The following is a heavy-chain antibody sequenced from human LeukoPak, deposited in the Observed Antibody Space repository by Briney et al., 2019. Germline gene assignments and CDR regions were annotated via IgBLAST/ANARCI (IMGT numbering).Heavy chain of an antibody. CDR2: ISYDGSVK. D-gene: IGHD5-12*01. CDR3: AKDRTGYDFTFDY. V-gene: IGHV3-30*18. Sequence: GGSLRLSCAASGFTFSSYSMHWIRQAPGKGLEWVAVISYDGSVKSYAYSVKGRFTISRDNPKNTLFVQMNSLRDEDTGVYYCAKDRTGYDFTFDYWGQGTLVTVSS. J-gene: IGHJ4*02. CDR1: GFTFSSYS.